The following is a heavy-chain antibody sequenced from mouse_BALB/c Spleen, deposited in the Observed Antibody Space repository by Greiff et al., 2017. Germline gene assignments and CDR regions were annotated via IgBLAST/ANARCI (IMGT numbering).Heavy chain of an antibody. Sequence: QVQLKQSGPGLVQPSQSLSITCTVSGFSLTSYGVHWVRQSPGKGLEWLGVIWSGGSTDYNAAFISRLSISKDNSKSQVFFKMNSLQANDTAIYYCARDGYYRFAYWGQGTLVTVSA. CDR1: GFSLTSYG. CDR3: ARDGYYRFAY. J-gene: IGHJ3*01. CDR2: IWSGGST. V-gene: IGHV2-2*02. D-gene: IGHD2-3*01.